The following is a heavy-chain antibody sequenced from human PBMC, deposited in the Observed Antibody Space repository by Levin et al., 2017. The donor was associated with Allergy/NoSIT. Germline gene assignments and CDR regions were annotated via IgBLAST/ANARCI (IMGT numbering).Heavy chain of an antibody. D-gene: IGHD1-1*01. J-gene: IGHJ5*02. CDR1: GFTFSSDW. Sequence: SGGSLRLSCVASGFTFSSDWMSWVRQAPGKGLVWVANMNEDGSGKYYADSVKGRFVISRDNGKNSLFLQMNTLRVEDTAVYYCAKGIGTAWGQGTLVTVPS. V-gene: IGHV3-7*01. CDR3: AKGIGTA. CDR2: MNEDGSGK.